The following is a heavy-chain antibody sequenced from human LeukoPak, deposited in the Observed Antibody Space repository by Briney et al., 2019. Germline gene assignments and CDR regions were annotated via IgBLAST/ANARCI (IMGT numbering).Heavy chain of an antibody. CDR1: GFTFSSYA. CDR2: ISWNSGSI. J-gene: IGHJ4*02. CDR3: AKDRRAYYDSSGYDY. D-gene: IGHD3-22*01. Sequence: PGGSLRLSCAASGFTFSSYAMSWVRQAPGKGLEWVSGISWNSGSIGYADSVKGRFTISRDNAKNSLYLQMNSLRAEDMALYYCAKDRRAYYDSSGYDYWGQGTLVTVSS. V-gene: IGHV3-9*03.